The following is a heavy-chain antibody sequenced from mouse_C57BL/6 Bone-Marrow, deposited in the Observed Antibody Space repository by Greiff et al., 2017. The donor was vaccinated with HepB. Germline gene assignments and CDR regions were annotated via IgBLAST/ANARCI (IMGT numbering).Heavy chain of an antibody. V-gene: IGHV1-12*01. CDR1: GYTFTSYN. CDR2: IYPGNGDT. D-gene: IGHD2-1*01. Sequence: QVQLQQSGAELVRPGASVKMSCKASGYTFTSYNMHWVKQTPRQGLEWIGAIYPGNGDTSYNQKFKGKATLTVDKSSSTAYMQLSSLTSEDSAVYFCARWRGVYYGKQSYYVDYWGQGTTLTVSS. J-gene: IGHJ2*01. CDR3: ARWRGVYYGKQSYYVDY.